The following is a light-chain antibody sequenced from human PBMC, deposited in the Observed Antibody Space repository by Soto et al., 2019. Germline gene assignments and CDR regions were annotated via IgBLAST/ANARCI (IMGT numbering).Light chain of an antibody. V-gene: IGLV1-44*01. CDR1: SCNIGSTT. CDR2: NNN. CDR3: AAWDDSLNGVV. J-gene: IGLJ3*02. Sequence: QSVLTQPPSASGTPGQRVTIACSGSSCNIGSTTVKWYQQLPGTAPKLLIYNNNQRPSGVPDRFSGSKSGTSASLAISGLQSEDEADYYCAAWDDSLNGVVFGGGTKLTVL.